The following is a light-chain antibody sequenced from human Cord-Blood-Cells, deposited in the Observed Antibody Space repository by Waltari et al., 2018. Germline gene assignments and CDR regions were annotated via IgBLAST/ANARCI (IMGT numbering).Light chain of an antibody. Sequence: EIVMTQSPATLSVSPGERAPLSCRASHSVSSNLAWYQQKPGQAARLLIYGASTRATCIPARFSGSGSGTEFTLTISILQSEDFAVYYCQQYNNWPHARGYVFGKGTKLEIK. CDR1: HSVSSN. CDR3: QQYNNWPHARGYV. V-gene: IGKV3-15*01. CDR2: GAS. J-gene: IGKJ2*01.